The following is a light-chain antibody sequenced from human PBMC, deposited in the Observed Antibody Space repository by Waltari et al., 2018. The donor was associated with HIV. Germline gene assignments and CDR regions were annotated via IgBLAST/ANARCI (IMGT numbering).Light chain of an antibody. Sequence: VVTQEPSLTVSPGGTIILTCGSSEGAVTTKNYANGFQQKPGQAPTTLIHDTTHRLLWTPARFSGFLLGDKAALTLSGALSEDEGVYFCLLFFGATRVFGGGTMVTVL. CDR2: DTT. J-gene: IGLJ2*01. CDR3: LLFFGATRV. CDR1: EGAVTTKNY. V-gene: IGLV7-46*01.